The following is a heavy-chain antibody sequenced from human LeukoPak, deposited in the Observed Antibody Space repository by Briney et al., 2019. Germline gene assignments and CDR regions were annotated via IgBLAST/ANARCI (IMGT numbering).Heavy chain of an antibody. CDR3: ARDSPYYYDSSGYYPNYYYGMDV. CDR2: INTNTGNP. CDR1: GYTFTSYA. J-gene: IGHJ6*02. D-gene: IGHD3-22*01. Sequence: ASVKVSCTASGYTFTSYAMNWVRQAPGQGLEWMGWINTNTGNPTYAQGFTGRFVFSLDTSVSTAYLQISSLKAEDTAVYYCARDSPYYYDSSGYYPNYYYGMDVWGQGTTVTVSS. V-gene: IGHV7-4-1*02.